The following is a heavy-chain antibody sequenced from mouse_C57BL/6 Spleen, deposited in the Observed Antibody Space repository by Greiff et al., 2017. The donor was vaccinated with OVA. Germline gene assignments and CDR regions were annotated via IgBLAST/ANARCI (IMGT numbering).Heavy chain of an antibody. J-gene: IGHJ2*01. CDR1: GYTFTDYN. CDR2: INPNNGGT. CDR3: ARTREGEYY. Sequence: EVKLQESGPELVKPGASVKMSCKASGYTFTDYNMHWVKQSHGKSLEWIGYINPNNGGTSYNQKFKGKATLTVNKSSSTAYMELRSLTSEDSAVYYCARTREGEYYWGQGTTLTVSS. V-gene: IGHV1-22*01.